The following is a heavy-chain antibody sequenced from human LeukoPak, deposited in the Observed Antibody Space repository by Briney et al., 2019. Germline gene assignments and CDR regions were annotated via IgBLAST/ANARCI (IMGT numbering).Heavy chain of an antibody. J-gene: IGHJ5*02. CDR1: GYTFTSYG. CDR3: ARVTIPYDVSWADP. Sequence: ASVKVSCKASGYTFTSYGISWVRQAPGEGLEWMGWISAYNGNTNYPQTLQARVTMPTDTSTSTAYMELRSLRSDDTAVYYCARVTIPYDVSWADPWGQGTLVTVSS. V-gene: IGHV1-18*01. CDR2: ISAYNGNT. D-gene: IGHD2-21*01.